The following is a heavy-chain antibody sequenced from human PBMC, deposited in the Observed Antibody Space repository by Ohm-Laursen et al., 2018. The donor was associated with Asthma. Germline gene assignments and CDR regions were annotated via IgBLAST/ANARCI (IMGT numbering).Heavy chain of an antibody. Sequence: SLKLSCSASGYTFSRYSIHWVRQVPGKGLEWVASISTASTFIYYADSVRGRFTTSRDNAKNSVYLQMNSLRAEDTAVYYCARDFDSNDYYYYGMDVWGQGTTVTVSS. V-gene: IGHV3-21*01. J-gene: IGHJ6*02. CDR1: GYTFSRYS. D-gene: IGHD4-11*01. CDR3: ARDFDSNDYYYYGMDV. CDR2: ISTASTFI.